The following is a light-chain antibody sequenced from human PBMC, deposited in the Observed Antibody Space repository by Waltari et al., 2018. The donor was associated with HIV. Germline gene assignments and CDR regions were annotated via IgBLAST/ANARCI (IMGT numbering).Light chain of an antibody. Sequence: QSVLTHPPSVSAAPGPKVTISCSGSSSTIGNHYVSWSQQLPGTATKPLIYDNNKRPSGIPDRFSGYKSGTSATLGITGRQTGDEADYYCGTWDSSLSAVVFGGATKLTVL. CDR3: GTWDSSLSAVV. CDR1: SSTIGNHY. J-gene: IGLJ2*01. CDR2: DNN. V-gene: IGLV1-51*01.